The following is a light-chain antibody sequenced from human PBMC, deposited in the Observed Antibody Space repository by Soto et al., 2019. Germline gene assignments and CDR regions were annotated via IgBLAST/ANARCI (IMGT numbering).Light chain of an antibody. CDR1: QDISNY. Sequence: DLQMTQSPSSLSASVGDRVTITCQASQDISNYLHWYQQKPGKAPKLLIYDASNLETGVPSRFSGSGSGTDFTFTISSLQPEDIATYYCQQYDNLFTFGPGTKVDIK. J-gene: IGKJ3*01. CDR3: QQYDNLFT. V-gene: IGKV1-33*01. CDR2: DAS.